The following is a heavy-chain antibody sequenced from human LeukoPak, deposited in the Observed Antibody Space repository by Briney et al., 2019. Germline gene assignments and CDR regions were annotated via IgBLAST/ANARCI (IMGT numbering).Heavy chain of an antibody. D-gene: IGHD3-22*01. J-gene: IGHJ4*02. CDR3: ARDLGYYGSSAYWSY. CDR1: GGTFSSYT. CDR2: IIPILGIA. Sequence: VKVSCKASGGTFSSYTISWVRQAPGQGLEWMGRIIPILGIANYAQKFQGRVTITADKSTSTAYMELSSLRSEDTAVYYCARDLGYYGSSAYWSYWGQGTLVTVSS. V-gene: IGHV1-69*04.